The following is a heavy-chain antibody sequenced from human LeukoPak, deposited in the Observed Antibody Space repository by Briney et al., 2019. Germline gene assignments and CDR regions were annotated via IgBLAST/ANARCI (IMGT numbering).Heavy chain of an antibody. J-gene: IGHJ3*02. CDR2: IWYDGSNK. Sequence: GGALRPSFAASGFTFSSYGMHWVRQAPGKGRGWGGVIWYDGSNKYYADSVKGRFTISRDNSKNTLYLQMKSLRAEDTAVYYCAREGLNAFDIWGQGTMVTVSS. CDR3: AREGLNAFDI. V-gene: IGHV3-33*01. CDR1: GFTFSSYG.